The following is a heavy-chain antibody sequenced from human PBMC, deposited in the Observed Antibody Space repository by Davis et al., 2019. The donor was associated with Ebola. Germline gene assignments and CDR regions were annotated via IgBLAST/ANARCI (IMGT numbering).Heavy chain of an antibody. CDR3: ARDLVYDFWSGYYGYYYYYMDV. D-gene: IGHD3-3*01. CDR1: GFTFSSYD. CDR2: IGTAGDT. V-gene: IGHV3-13*01. Sequence: GESLKISCAASGFTFSSYDMHWVRQATGKGLEWVSAIGTAGDTYYPGSVKGRFTISRDNSKNTLYLQMNSLRAEDTAVYYCARDLVYDFWSGYYGYYYYYMDVWGKGTTVTVSS. J-gene: IGHJ6*03.